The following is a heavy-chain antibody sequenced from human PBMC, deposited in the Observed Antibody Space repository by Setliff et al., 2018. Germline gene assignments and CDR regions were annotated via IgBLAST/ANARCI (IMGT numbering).Heavy chain of an antibody. CDR2: IYYSGST. J-gene: IGHJ3*02. CDR3: ARAHSDIVVVPAAMRDAFDI. CDR1: GGSIRSGDYY. V-gene: IGHV4-30-4*08. Sequence: LSLTCTVSGGSIRSGDYYWSWIRPPPGKGLEWIGYIYYSGSTYYNPSLKSRVTISVDTSKNQFSLKLSSVTAADTAVYYCARAHSDIVVVPAAMRDAFDIWGQGTMVTVSS. D-gene: IGHD2-2*01.